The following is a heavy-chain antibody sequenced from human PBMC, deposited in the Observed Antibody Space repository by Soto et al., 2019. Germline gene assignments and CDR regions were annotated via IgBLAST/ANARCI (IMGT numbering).Heavy chain of an antibody. J-gene: IGHJ4*02. D-gene: IGHD3-3*02. V-gene: IGHV1-18*03. CDR2: ISAYNGNT. Sequence: GASVKVSCKASGYTFTSYGISWVRQAPGQGLEWMGWISAYNGNTNYAQKLQGRVTMTTDTSTSTAYMELNTLRAEDMARYYCARPHSHFWSGSEYWGQGTLVTVSS. CDR3: ARPHSHFWSGSEY. CDR1: GYTFTSYG.